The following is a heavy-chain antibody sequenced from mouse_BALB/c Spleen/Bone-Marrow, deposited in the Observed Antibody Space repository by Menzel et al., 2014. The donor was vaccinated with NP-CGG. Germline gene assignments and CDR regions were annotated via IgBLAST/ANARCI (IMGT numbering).Heavy chain of an antibody. CDR2: IRSKSNNYAT. CDR1: GFTFNTYA. J-gene: IGHJ3*01. CDR3: VRSDDGWFAY. D-gene: IGHD2-3*01. V-gene: IGHV10-1*02. Sequence: EVKLQESGGGLVQPKGSLKLSCAASGFTFNTYAMNWVRQAPGKGLEWVARIRSKSNNYATYYADSVKDRFTIPRDDSQSMLYLQMNNLKTEDTAMYYCVRSDDGWFAYWGQGTLVTVSA.